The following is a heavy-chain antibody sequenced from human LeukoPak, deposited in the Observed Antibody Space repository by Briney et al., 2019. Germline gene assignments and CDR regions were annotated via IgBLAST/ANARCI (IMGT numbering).Heavy chain of an antibody. CDR3: ARASYSNHPKGTVDI. Sequence: GRSLRLSCAASGFMFRSYAMHWVRQAPGKGLEWVTVTSYDGNDKYYADSVKGRFTISRDNSKNTLYLQMNSLSVEDTAVYYCARASYSNHPKGTVDIWGRGTMVIVSS. V-gene: IGHV3-30-3*01. J-gene: IGHJ3*02. CDR1: GFMFRSYA. D-gene: IGHD4-11*01. CDR2: TSYDGNDK.